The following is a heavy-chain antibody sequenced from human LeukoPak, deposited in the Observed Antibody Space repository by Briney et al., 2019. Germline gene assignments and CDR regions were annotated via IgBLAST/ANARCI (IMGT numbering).Heavy chain of an antibody. J-gene: IGHJ4*02. V-gene: IGHV3-74*01. CDR2: IRTDGGTT. D-gene: IGHD6-19*01. CDR3: ARELVAEEYYFDY. Sequence: QPGGSLRLSCAGSGFSFSSYWMHWVRQAPGKGLVWVSRIRTDGGTTYYADSVKGRFTISRDNAKNSLYLQMNSLRAEDTAVYYCARELVAEEYYFDYWGQGTLVTVSS. CDR1: GFSFSSYW.